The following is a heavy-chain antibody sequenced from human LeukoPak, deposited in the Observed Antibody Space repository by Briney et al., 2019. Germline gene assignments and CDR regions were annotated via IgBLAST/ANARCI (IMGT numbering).Heavy chain of an antibody. CDR2: TNLDGSEK. D-gene: IGHD1-26*01. J-gene: IGHJ3*02. CDR1: EFTFSNFW. V-gene: IGHV3-7*01. CDR3: ARDSGSCRGCAFDI. Sequence: GGSLRLSCAASEFTFSNFWMSWVRQAPGQGLEWVANTNLDGSEKYYVDSVKGRVTISRDNAMNFLYLQLNSLRVDDTAVYDCARDSGSCRGCAFDIWGQGTVVTVSS.